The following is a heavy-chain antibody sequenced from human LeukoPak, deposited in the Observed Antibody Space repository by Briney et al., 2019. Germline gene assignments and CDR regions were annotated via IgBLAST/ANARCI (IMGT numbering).Heavy chain of an antibody. V-gene: IGHV1-2*02. Sequence: GASVKVSCKASGYTFTGYYMHWVRQAPGQGLEWMGWINPNSGATNYAQNFQGRVTMTRDTSITTAYMELSRLRSDDTAVYYCVRVGYCSGGNCYGVDYWGQGTLVTVSS. J-gene: IGHJ4*02. CDR2: INPNSGAT. CDR3: VRVGYCSGGNCYGVDY. D-gene: IGHD2-15*01. CDR1: GYTFTGYY.